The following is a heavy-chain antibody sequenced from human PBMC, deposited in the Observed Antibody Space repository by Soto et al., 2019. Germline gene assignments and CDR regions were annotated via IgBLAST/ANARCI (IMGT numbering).Heavy chain of an antibody. J-gene: IGHJ4*02. CDR3: VARYCSSTTCYQVDY. CDR2: ISSTGGST. D-gene: IGHD2-2*01. V-gene: IGHV3-64D*06. Sequence: QPGGSLRLSCAASGFTFTNYAIHWIRQAPGKGLEYVSAISSTGGSTYYADSVKGRFTISRDNSKNTVYLQMSSLRSEDSAVYYCVARYCSSTTCYQVDYWGQGTLVTV. CDR1: GFTFTNYA.